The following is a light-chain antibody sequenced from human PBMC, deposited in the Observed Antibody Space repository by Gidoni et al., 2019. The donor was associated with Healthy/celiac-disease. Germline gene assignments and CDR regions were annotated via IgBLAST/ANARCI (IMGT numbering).Light chain of an antibody. J-gene: IGKJ2*01. CDR2: DAS. CDR3: QQRSNWPPRYT. Sequence: EIVLTQSPATLSLSPGEIATLSCRASQSVSSYLAWYPPKPGQSPRLLIYDASNRATGIPARFSGSGSGTDFTLTISSLEPEDFAVYYCQQRSNWPPRYTFGQGTKLEIK. V-gene: IGKV3-11*01. CDR1: QSVSSY.